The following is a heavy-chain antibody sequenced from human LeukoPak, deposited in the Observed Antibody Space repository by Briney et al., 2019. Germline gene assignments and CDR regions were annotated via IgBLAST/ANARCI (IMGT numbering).Heavy chain of an antibody. V-gene: IGHV4-34*01. J-gene: IGHJ3*02. Sequence: SETLSLTCAVYGGSFSGYYWSWIRQPPGKGLEWIGEINHSGSTNYNPSLKSRVTISVDTSKNQFSLKLYSVTAADTAVYYCARSRSGYSYDHAAFEIWGQGTMVTVSS. CDR2: INHSGST. D-gene: IGHD5-18*01. CDR3: ARSRSGYSYDHAAFEI. CDR1: GGSFSGYY.